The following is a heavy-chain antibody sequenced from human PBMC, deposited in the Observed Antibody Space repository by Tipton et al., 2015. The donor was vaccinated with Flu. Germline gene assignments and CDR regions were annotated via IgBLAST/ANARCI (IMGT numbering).Heavy chain of an antibody. CDR2: ISGDGGST. V-gene: IGHV3-43*02. D-gene: IGHD6-13*01. CDR3: AKDAHSSPTLLIYYYGMDV. CDR1: GFTFDDYA. J-gene: IGHJ6*02. Sequence: SLRLSCAASGFTFDDYAMHWVRQAPGKGLEWVSLISGDGGSTYYADSVKGRFTISRDNSKNSLYLQMNSLRTEDTALYYCAKDAHSSPTLLIYYYGMDVWGQGTTVTVSS.